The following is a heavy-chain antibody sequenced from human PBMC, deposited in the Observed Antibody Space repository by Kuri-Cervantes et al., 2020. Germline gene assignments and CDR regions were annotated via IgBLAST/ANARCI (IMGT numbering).Heavy chain of an antibody. J-gene: IGHJ3*02. V-gene: IGHV3-7*01. Sequence: GESLKISCAASGFTFSSYWMSWVRQAPGKGLEWVANIKQDGSEKYYVDSVKGRFTISRDNAKNSLYLQMNSLRAEDTAVYYCARGLLVRRRQGMSAFDIWGQGTTVTVSS. CDR3: ARGLLVRRRQGMSAFDI. D-gene: IGHD3-10*01. CDR2: IKQDGSEK. CDR1: GFTFSSYW.